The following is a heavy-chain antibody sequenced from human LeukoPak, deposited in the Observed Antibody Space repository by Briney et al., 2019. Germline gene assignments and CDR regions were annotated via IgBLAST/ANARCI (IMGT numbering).Heavy chain of an antibody. D-gene: IGHD4-23*01. J-gene: IGHJ5*01. CDR2: INPNSGET. CDR3: ARVLFNSGYDS. CDR1: GYTFTGAY. Sequence: ASVKVSCKASGYTFTGAYMYWVRQAPGQGLEWVGWINPNSGETKFAPKFQGRVTMTRDTSLSTAFMDLGGLRSDGTAVYYCARVLFNSGYDSWGQGSLVTVSS. V-gene: IGHV1-2*02.